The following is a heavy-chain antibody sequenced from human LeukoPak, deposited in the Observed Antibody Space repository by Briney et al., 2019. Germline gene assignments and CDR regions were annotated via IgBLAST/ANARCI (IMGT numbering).Heavy chain of an antibody. CDR1: GFTFSSYG. Sequence: GGSLRLSCAASGFTFSSYGMHWVRQAPGKGLEWVAFIRYDGSNKXYADSVKGRFTISRDNSKNTLYLQMNSLRAEDTSVYYCAXDPSXXXXPSLGYWGQGTLDTVSS. CDR2: IRYDGSNK. V-gene: IGHV3-30*02. J-gene: IGHJ4*02. CDR3: AXDPSXXXXPSLGY.